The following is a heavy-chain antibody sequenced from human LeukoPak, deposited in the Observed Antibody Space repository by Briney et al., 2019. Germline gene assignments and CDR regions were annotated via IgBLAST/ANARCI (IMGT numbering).Heavy chain of an antibody. CDR2: IVVGSGNT. V-gene: IGHV1-58*02. CDR1: GFTFTSSA. Sequence: SVKVSCKASGFTFTSSAMQWVRQARGQRLEWIGWIVVGSGNTNYAQKFQERVTITRDMSTSTVYMELSSLRSEDTAVYYCARDGTGDHWYFDLWGRGTLVTVSS. J-gene: IGHJ2*01. D-gene: IGHD7-27*01. CDR3: ARDGTGDHWYFDL.